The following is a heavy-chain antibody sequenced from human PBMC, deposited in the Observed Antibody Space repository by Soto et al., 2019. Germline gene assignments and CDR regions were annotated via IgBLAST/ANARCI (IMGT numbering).Heavy chain of an antibody. CDR2: IWSDGGNK. J-gene: IGHJ4*02. V-gene: IGHV3-33*01. CDR1: GFIFSTYG. CDR3: ARVLGYRGYIFDY. D-gene: IGHD3-16*02. Sequence: PGGSLRLSCEVSGFIFSTYGMHWVRQAPGKGLEWVAVIWSDGGNKYYADSVKGRFTISRDNSKNTLYLQMNSLGAEDSAVYYCARVLGYRGYIFDYWGQGTLVTVSS.